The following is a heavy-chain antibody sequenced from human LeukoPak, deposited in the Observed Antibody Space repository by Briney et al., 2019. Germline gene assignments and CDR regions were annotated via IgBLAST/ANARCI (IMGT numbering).Heavy chain of an antibody. CDR2: IYTSGST. CDR1: GGSISSYY. V-gene: IGHV4-4*07. CDR3: ATYSGTYSAFDI. J-gene: IGHJ3*02. Sequence: SETLSLTCTVSGGSISSYYWSWIRQPAGKGLEWIGRIYTSGSTNYNPSLKSRLTISIDASKNHFSLRLNSVTAADTAVYYCATYSGTYSAFDIWGLGTLVTVSS. D-gene: IGHD1-26*01.